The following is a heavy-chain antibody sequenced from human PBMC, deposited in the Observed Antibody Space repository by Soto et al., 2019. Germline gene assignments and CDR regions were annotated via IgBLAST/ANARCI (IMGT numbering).Heavy chain of an antibody. CDR2: TYYSGST. V-gene: IGHV4-59*01. D-gene: IGHD2-21*02. CDR3: ARGWGLVFDY. J-gene: IGHJ4*02. CDR1: GGSISSYY. Sequence: QVQLQESGPGLVKPSETLSLTCTVSGGSISSYYWSWIRQPPGKGLEWIGYTYYSGSTNYNPSLXSXVXTPXDTSKNQCSLRLSSVPAADTAVYYCARGWGLVFDYWGQGTLVTVSS.